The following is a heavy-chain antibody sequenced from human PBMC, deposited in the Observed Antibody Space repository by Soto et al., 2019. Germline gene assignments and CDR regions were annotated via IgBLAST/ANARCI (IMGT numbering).Heavy chain of an antibody. V-gene: IGHV1-18*01. CDR2: ISAYNGNT. CDR3: ARDRSGYSSGWYSF. D-gene: IGHD6-19*01. Sequence: GASVKVSCKASGYTVTSYGISWVRQAPGQGLEWMGWISAYNGNTNYAQKLQGRVTMTTDTSTSTAYMELRSLRSDDTAVYYCARDRSGYSSGWYSFWGQGTLVTVSS. J-gene: IGHJ4*02. CDR1: GYTVTSYG.